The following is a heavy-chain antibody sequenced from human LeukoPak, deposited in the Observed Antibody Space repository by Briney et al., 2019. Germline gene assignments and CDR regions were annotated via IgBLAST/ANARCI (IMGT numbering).Heavy chain of an antibody. D-gene: IGHD7-27*01. CDR3: ARLSGELGTPPGGFDY. J-gene: IGHJ4*02. CDR2: INHSGST. V-gene: IGHV4-34*01. CDR1: GGSFSGYY. Sequence: SETLSLTCAVYGGSFSGYYWSWIRQPPGKGLEWIGEINHSGSTNYNPSLKSRVTISVDTSKNQFSLKLSSVTAADTAVYYCARLSGELGTPPGGFDYWGQGTLVTVSS.